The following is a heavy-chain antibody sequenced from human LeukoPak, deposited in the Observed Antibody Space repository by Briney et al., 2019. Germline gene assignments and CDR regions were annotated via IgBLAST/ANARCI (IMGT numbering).Heavy chain of an antibody. V-gene: IGHV4-34*01. J-gene: IGHJ6*03. CDR1: GVSFSGYY. CDR2: INHSGST. Sequence: SETLSLTCAVYGVSFSGYYWSWIRQPPGKGLEWIGEINHSGSTNYNPSLKSRVTISVDTSKNQFSLKLSYVTAADTAVYYCARKAARYYYYYYMDVWGKGTTVIVSS. CDR3: ARKAARYYYYYYMDV. D-gene: IGHD6-6*01.